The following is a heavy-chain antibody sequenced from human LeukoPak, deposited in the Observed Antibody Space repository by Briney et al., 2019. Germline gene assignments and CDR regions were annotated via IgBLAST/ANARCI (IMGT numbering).Heavy chain of an antibody. D-gene: IGHD2-15*01. Sequence: ASVKVSCKASGYTFTGYYMHWVRQAPGQGLEWMGWINPNSGGTNYAQKFQGRVTMTRDTSISTAYMELSRLRSDDTAVYYCARDLTTLHGCSGGSCYTHYFDYWGQGTLVTVSS. CDR1: GYTFTGYY. CDR2: INPNSGGT. J-gene: IGHJ4*02. CDR3: ARDLTTLHGCSGGSCYTHYFDY. V-gene: IGHV1-2*02.